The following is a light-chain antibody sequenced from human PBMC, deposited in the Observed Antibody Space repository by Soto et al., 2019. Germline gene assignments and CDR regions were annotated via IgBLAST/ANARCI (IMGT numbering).Light chain of an antibody. CDR3: SSYVGSNNYV. CDR2: EVT. V-gene: IGLV2-8*01. Sequence: QSALTQPPSASGSPGQSVTISCIGTSSDVGRYNYVSWYQHHPGKAPKPIIYEVTKRPSGVPDRFSGSKSANTASLTVSGLQADDEADYYCSSYVGSNNYVFGAGTKVTVL. J-gene: IGLJ1*01. CDR1: SSDVGRYNY.